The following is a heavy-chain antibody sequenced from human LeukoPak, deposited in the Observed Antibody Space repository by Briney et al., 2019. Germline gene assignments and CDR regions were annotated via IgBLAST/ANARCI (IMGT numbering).Heavy chain of an antibody. CDR3: AKDLYMHDYGDLFDY. V-gene: IGHV3-23*01. CDR2: ISGSGGST. CDR1: GFAFSSYA. D-gene: IGHD4-17*01. J-gene: IGHJ4*02. Sequence: TGGSLRLSCAASGFAFSSYAMSWVRQAPGKGLEWVSAISGSGGSTYYADSVKGRFTISRDNSKNTLYLQMNSLRAEDTAVYYCAKDLYMHDYGDLFDYWGQGTLVTVSS.